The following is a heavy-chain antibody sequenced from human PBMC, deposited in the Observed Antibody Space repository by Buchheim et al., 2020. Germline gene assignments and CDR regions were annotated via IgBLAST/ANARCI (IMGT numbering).Heavy chain of an antibody. CDR3: ARGDTSGWHYYFDY. CDR1: GFTFSSYD. CDR2: IGTIGDT. V-gene: IGHV3-13*01. J-gene: IGHJ4*02. D-gene: IGHD6-19*01. Sequence: RLSCAASGFTFSSYDMHWVRQAPGKGLEWVSAIGTIGDTFYPASVKGRFTISRENAKNSLYLQMNSLRAGDTAVYYCARGDTSGWHYYFDYWGQGTL.